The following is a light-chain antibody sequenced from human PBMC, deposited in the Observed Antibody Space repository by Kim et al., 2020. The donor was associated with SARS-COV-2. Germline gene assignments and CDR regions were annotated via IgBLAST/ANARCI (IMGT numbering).Light chain of an antibody. Sequence: GQRVTSSCSGSSSNTGSNYVYWYQQLPGTAPKLLIYRNNQRPSGVPDRFSGSKSGTSASLAISGLRSEDEADYYCAAWDDSLSGVVFGGGTQLTVL. V-gene: IGLV1-47*01. CDR3: AAWDDSLSGVV. J-gene: IGLJ2*01. CDR2: RNN. CDR1: SSNTGSNY.